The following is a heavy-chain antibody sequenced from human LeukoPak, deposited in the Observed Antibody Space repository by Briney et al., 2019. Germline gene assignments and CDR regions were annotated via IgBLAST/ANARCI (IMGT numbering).Heavy chain of an antibody. Sequence: SETLSLTCTVSGGSISSYYWSWIRQPPGKGLEWIGYIYYSGSTNYNPSLKSRVTISVDTSKNQFSLKLSSVTAADTAVYYCARGQGGIYYAPIPFDYWGQGTLVTVSS. D-gene: IGHD1-26*01. CDR2: IYYSGST. J-gene: IGHJ4*02. CDR1: GGSISSYY. CDR3: ARGQGGIYYAPIPFDY. V-gene: IGHV4-59*01.